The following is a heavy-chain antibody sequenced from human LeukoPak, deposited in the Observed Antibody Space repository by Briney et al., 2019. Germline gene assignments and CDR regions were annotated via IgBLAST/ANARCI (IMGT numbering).Heavy chain of an antibody. CDR3: ARDMGRITMVRGVIITPV. CDR1: GGSISSGDYY. Sequence: SETLFLTCTVSGGSISSGDYYWSWIRQPPGKGLEGIGYIYYSGSTYYNPSLKSRVTISVDTSKNHFSLKLSSATAADATVYLRARDMGRITMVRGVIITPVWGQGTMVTVSS. J-gene: IGHJ3*01. D-gene: IGHD3-10*01. CDR2: IYYSGST. V-gene: IGHV4-30-4*01.